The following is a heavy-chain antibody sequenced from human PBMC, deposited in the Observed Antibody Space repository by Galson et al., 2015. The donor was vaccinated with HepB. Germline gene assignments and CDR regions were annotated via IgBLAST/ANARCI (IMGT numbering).Heavy chain of an antibody. CDR2: ITYDGSGK. Sequence: SGFTFSHFGMHWVRQAPGKGLEWVAVITYDGSGKYYADSVKGRFTISRDNSKNTLYLQIDSLSAEDTAVYYCTDFEVNWGQGTLVTVSS. J-gene: IGHJ4*02. D-gene: IGHD2/OR15-2a*01. CDR1: GFTFSHFG. V-gene: IGHV3-30*04. CDR3: TDFEVN.